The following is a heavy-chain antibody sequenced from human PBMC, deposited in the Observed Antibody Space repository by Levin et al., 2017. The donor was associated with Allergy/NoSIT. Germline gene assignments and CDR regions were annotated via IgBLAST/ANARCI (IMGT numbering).Heavy chain of an antibody. CDR3: ARVGGYCSRTSCYTSVPYYYYGMDV. J-gene: IGHJ6*02. CDR2: ISYDGSNK. D-gene: IGHD2-2*02. CDR1: GFTFSSYA. Sequence: GGSLRLSCAASGFTFSSYAMHWVRQAPGKGLEWVAVISYDGSNKCYADSVKGRFTISRDNSKNTLYLQMNSLRAEDTAVYYCARVGGYCSRTSCYTSVPYYYYGMDVWGQGTTVTVSS. V-gene: IGHV3-30*04.